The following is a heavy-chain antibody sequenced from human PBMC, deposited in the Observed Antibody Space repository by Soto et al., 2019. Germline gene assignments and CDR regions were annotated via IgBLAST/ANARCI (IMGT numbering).Heavy chain of an antibody. Sequence: GGSLRLSCAASGFTFSSYAMSWVRQAPGKGLEWVSAISGSGGSTYYADSVKGRFTISRDNSKNTLYLQMKSMRAEDTAVYYCAKDRDYPYSSGWYMGYFQHWGQGTLVTV. D-gene: IGHD6-19*01. J-gene: IGHJ1*01. CDR3: AKDRDYPYSSGWYMGYFQH. V-gene: IGHV3-23*01. CDR2: ISGSGGST. CDR1: GFTFSSYA.